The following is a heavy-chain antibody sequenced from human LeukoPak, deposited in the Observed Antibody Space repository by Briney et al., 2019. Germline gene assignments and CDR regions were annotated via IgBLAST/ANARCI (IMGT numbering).Heavy chain of an antibody. V-gene: IGHV3-21*01. CDR3: ARDSPYYYGSGSYEPL. D-gene: IGHD3-10*01. CDR2: ISCSSSYI. Sequence: GGSLRLSCAASGFTFSSYSMNCVRQARGKGVEWVSSISCSSSYIYYADSVKDRLTITRDNAKNSLYLQMNSLRAADTAVYYCARDSPYYYGSGSYEPLWGQGTLVTVSS. J-gene: IGHJ4*02. CDR1: GFTFSSYS.